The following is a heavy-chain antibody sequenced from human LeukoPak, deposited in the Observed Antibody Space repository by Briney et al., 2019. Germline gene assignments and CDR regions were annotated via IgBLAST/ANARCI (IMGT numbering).Heavy chain of an antibody. CDR2: IIPIFGTA. V-gene: IGHV1-69*05. Sequence: SVKVSCKASGGTFSSYAISWVRQAPGQGLEWMGGIIPIFGTANYAQKFQGRVTITTDESTSTAYMELSSLRSEDTAVYYCARVINYYDSSEHFDIWGQGTMVTVSS. D-gene: IGHD3-22*01. CDR3: ARVINYYDSSEHFDI. CDR1: GGTFSSYA. J-gene: IGHJ3*02.